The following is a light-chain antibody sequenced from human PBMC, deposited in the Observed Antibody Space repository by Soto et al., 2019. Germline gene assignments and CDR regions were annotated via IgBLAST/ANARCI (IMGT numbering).Light chain of an antibody. CDR3: QHYYNYPWT. Sequence: AVLLTQSPSSFSASTGDRATITCRASQDINNYLAWYQQVPGKAPKLLLYAASILQTGVPSRFSGSGCGTDFTLTIDGLQSEDFATYFCQHYYNYPWTFGQGTTVE. V-gene: IGKV1-8*01. J-gene: IGKJ1*01. CDR1: QDINNY. CDR2: AAS.